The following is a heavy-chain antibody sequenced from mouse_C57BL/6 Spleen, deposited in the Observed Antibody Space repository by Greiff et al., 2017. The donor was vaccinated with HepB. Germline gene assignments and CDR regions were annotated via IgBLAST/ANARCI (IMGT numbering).Heavy chain of an antibody. Sequence: VQLQQPGAELVRPGSSVKLSCKASGYTFTSYWMHWVKQRPIQGLEWIGNIDPSDSETHYNQKFKDKATLTVDKSSSTAYMQLSSLTSEDSAVYYCARSLYDYYAMDYWGQGTSVTVSS. CDR2: IDPSDSET. J-gene: IGHJ4*01. CDR3: ARSLYDYYAMDY. D-gene: IGHD1-1*01. V-gene: IGHV1-52*01. CDR1: GYTFTSYW.